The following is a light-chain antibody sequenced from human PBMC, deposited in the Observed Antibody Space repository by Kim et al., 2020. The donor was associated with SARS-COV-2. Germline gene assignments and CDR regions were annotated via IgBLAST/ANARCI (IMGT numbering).Light chain of an antibody. J-gene: IGLJ1*01. Sequence: QAVTDDWTGTSSDIGAYKDVTWYQRPPGKAPKLMIYEVNRRPSGVPDRFYGSKSGNTASLTVSGLQAEDEADYYCTSYAGSNNLDVFGTGTKVTVL. CDR3: TSYAGSNNLDV. V-gene: IGLV2-8*01. CDR1: SSDIGAYKD. CDR2: EVN.